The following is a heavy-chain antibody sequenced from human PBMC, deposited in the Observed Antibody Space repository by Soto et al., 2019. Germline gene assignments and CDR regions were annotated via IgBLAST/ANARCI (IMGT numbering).Heavy chain of an antibody. CDR2: ISWDSGRI. CDR3: AKARLWGGDGYNSYYYNAMDV. J-gene: IGHJ6*02. CDR1: GFTFDDYA. V-gene: IGHV3-9*01. Sequence: EMQLVESGGGLVQPGRSLRLSCAASGFTFDDYAMYWVRQGPGKGLEWVSGISWDSGRIGYADSVKGRFTISRDNAKNSLYLQMNSRRPEDTALYYWAKARLWGGDGYNSYYYNAMDVWGQGTTVTVSS. D-gene: IGHD3-16*01.